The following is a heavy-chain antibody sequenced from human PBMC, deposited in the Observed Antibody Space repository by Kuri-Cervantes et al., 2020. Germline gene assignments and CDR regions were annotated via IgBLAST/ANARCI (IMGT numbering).Heavy chain of an antibody. CDR2: IYHSGST. V-gene: IGHV4-30-4*01. Sequence: SETLSLTCTVSGGSISSGDYYWSWIRQPPGKGLEWIGYIYHSGSTYYNPSLKSRVTISVDTSKKQFSLKLSSVTAADTAVYYCARAVVAAPWGQGTLVTVSS. CDR3: ARAVVAAP. D-gene: IGHD2-15*01. J-gene: IGHJ5*02. CDR1: GGSISSGDYY.